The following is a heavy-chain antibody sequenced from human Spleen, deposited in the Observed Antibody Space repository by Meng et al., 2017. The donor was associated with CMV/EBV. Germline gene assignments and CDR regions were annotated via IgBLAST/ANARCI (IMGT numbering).Heavy chain of an antibody. D-gene: IGHD2/OR15-2a*01. CDR2: IYYSGST. Sequence: GSLRLSCTVSGGSISSSSYYWGWIRQPPGKGLEWIGSIYYSGSTYYNPSLKSRVTISVDTSKNQFSLKLSSVTAADTAVYYCARLSSMSYDYWGQGTLVTVSS. V-gene: IGHV4-39*01. CDR1: GGSISSSSYY. CDR3: ARLSSMSYDY. J-gene: IGHJ4*02.